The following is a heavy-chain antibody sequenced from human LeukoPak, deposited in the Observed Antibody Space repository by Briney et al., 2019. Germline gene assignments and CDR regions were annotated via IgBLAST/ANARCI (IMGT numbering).Heavy chain of an antibody. D-gene: IGHD2-2*01. CDR3: ARVYCSSTSCHYYFDY. Sequence: SVKVSCKASGYTFTNYAMHWVRQAPGQRLEWMGWINAGNGNTEYSQKFRGRVTITRDTSASTAYMELSSLRSEDTAVYYCARVYCSSTSCHYYFDYWGQGTLVTVSS. CDR1: GYTFTNYA. V-gene: IGHV1-3*01. J-gene: IGHJ4*02. CDR2: INAGNGNT.